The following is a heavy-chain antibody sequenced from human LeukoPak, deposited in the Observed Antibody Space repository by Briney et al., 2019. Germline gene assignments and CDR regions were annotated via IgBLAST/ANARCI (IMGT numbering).Heavy chain of an antibody. Sequence: SETLSLTCGVSGGSISTTNWWTWVRQPPGEGLEWIGEVHLSGRTHYNPSLESRVTISVDTSKNQFSLKLSSVTATDTAIYYCARHKCTSSWHFDTWGQGTLVTVSS. CDR1: GGSISTTNW. J-gene: IGHJ5*02. D-gene: IGHD2-2*01. CDR3: ARHKCTSSWHFDT. CDR2: VHLSGRT. V-gene: IGHV4-4*02.